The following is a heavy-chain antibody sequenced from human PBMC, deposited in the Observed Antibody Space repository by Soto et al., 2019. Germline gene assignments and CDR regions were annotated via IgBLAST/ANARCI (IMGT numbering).Heavy chain of an antibody. V-gene: IGHV1-18*01. CDR1: GYTFSNYG. CDR2: ISLYSDGT. D-gene: IGHD2-2*01. CDR3: ARVVSGAEGWFGP. Sequence: ASVKVCCKTSGYTFSNYGITWVRQAPGQPLEWLGWISLYSDGTNYAQKFQGRVSMTTDTSTTTAYMELRSLRSDDTAVYYCARVVSGAEGWFGPWGQGILVTVSS. J-gene: IGHJ5*02.